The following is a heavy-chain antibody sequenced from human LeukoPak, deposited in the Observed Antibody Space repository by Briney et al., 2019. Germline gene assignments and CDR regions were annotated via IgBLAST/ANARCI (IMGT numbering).Heavy chain of an antibody. CDR1: GYTFTSYY. CDR2: INPSGGST. Sequence: EASVKVSCKASGYTFTSYYMHWVRQAPGQGLEWMGIINPSGGSTSYAQKFQGRVTMTRDMSTSTVYMELSSLRSEDTAVYYCARAYDSSGYHPGRVESAAFDIWGQGTMVTVSS. J-gene: IGHJ3*02. D-gene: IGHD3-22*01. V-gene: IGHV1-46*01. CDR3: ARAYDSSGYHPGRVESAAFDI.